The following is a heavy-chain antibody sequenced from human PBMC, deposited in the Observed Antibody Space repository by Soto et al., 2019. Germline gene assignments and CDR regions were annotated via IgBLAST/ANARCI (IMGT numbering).Heavy chain of an antibody. CDR2: INAGNGNT. CDR3: ARDPVGWSPGNSFDY. CDR1: GYTFTSYA. Sequence: ASLKVSCKTSGYTFTSYAMHCGRQTPGQRLELMGWINAGNGNTKYSQKFQGRVTITRDTSASTAYMELSSLRSEDTAVYYCARDPVGWSPGNSFDYWGQGTLVTVSS. D-gene: IGHD1-26*01. J-gene: IGHJ4*02. V-gene: IGHV1-3*01.